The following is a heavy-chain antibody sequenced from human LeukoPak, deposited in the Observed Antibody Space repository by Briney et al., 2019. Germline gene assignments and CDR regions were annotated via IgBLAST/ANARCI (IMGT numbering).Heavy chain of an antibody. J-gene: IGHJ4*02. CDR1: GYSFTNYW. V-gene: IGHV5-51*01. D-gene: IGHD6-19*01. CDR2: IYPGDSDT. CDR3: ARRDSSGSLN. Sequence: AGESLKISCKGSGYSFTNYWIGWVRQMPGRGLEWMGIIYPGDSDTRYSPSFQGQVTISADKSISTAYLQWSSLKASDTARYYCARRDSSGSLNWGQGTLVTVSP.